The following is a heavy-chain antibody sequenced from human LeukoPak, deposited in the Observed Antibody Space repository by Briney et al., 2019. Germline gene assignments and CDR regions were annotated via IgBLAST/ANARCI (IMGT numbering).Heavy chain of an antibody. V-gene: IGHV3-11*01. CDR3: ARMFYYYDGSGYPTGYFDY. Sequence: TGGSLRLSCAASGFTFSDHYMTWIRQAPGKGLEGVSYISSSGSTIYYVDSVKGRFTISRDNAKNSLYLQMNSLRAEDTAVYYCARMFYYYDGSGYPTGYFDYWGQGTLVTVSS. CDR1: GFTFSDHY. J-gene: IGHJ4*02. D-gene: IGHD3-22*01. CDR2: ISSSGSTI.